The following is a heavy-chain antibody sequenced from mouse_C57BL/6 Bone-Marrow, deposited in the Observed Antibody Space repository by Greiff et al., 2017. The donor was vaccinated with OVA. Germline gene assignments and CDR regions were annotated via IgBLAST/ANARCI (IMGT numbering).Heavy chain of an antibody. J-gene: IGHJ3*01. Sequence: VQLQQSGAELARPGASVKLSCKASGSTFTSYGISWVKQRTGQGLEWIGEIYPRSGNTYYNEKFKGKATLTADKSSSTAYMELRSLTSEDSAVYFCATSNWAFAYWGQGTLVTVSA. CDR1: GSTFTSYG. CDR3: ATSNWAFAY. V-gene: IGHV1-81*01. D-gene: IGHD4-1*01. CDR2: IYPRSGNT.